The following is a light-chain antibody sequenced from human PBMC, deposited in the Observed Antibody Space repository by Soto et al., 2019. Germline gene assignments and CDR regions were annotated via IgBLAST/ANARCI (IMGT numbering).Light chain of an antibody. CDR1: NNDVGGYNL. V-gene: IGLV2-23*02. CDR2: EAN. Sequence: QSALTQPASVSGSPGQSITISCTGTNNDVGGYNLVSWYQQHPGKAPKLVIYEANKRPSGVSDRFSGSRSGNTASLTISALQVEDEAVYSCCSFAGGATFVFGGGTKFTVL. J-gene: IGLJ3*02. CDR3: CSFAGGATFV.